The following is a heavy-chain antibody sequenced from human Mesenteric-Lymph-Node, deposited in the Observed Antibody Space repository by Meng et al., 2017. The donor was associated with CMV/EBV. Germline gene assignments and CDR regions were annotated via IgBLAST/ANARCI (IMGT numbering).Heavy chain of an antibody. CDR1: GFTVSSIY. CDR3: AREDSG. Sequence: GESLKISCAASGFTVSSIYMSWVRQAPGKGLEWVSSISSSSSYIYYADSVKGRFTISRDNAKNSLYLQMNSLRAEDTAVYYCAREDSGWGQGTLVTVSS. V-gene: IGHV3-21*01. J-gene: IGHJ4*02. D-gene: IGHD6-19*01. CDR2: ISSSSSYI.